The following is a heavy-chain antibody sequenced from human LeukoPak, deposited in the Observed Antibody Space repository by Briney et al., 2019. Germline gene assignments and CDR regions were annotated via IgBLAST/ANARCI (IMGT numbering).Heavy chain of an antibody. J-gene: IGHJ4*02. Sequence: PGGSLRLSCAASGFTFSDYYMSWIRQAPGKGLEWVSYISTSSSYTNYADSVKGRFTISRDNSKNTLYLQMNSLRAEDTAVYYCAKDLRFGDSPGSRFDYWGQGTLVTVSS. D-gene: IGHD3-10*01. CDR3: AKDLRFGDSPGSRFDY. V-gene: IGHV3-11*05. CDR2: ISTSSSYT. CDR1: GFTFSDYY.